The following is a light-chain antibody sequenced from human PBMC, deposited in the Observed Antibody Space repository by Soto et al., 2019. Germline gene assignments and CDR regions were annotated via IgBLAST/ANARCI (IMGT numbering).Light chain of an antibody. CDR2: RND. CDR3: ATWDYGLNGHV. CDR1: SSNIGSHN. Sequence: QSVLTQPPSASGTPGQRIIISGSGSSSNIGSHNVYWYQHLPQTAPKLLIHRNDQRPSGVPDRFSASKSGTSVSLAIAGLRSEDEGDYYCATWDYGLNGHVFGTGTKLTVL. J-gene: IGLJ1*01. V-gene: IGLV1-47*01.